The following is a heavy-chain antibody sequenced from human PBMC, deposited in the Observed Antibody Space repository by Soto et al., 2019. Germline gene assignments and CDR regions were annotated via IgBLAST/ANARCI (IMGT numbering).Heavy chain of an antibody. Sequence: EVQLVESGGGLVQPGGSLRLSCAASGFTVSSNYMSWVRQAPGKGLEWVSVIYSGGSTYYADSVKGRFTISRDNSKNTLELQMSSLRAEDTAVYYCARDRSAEGPAATDWGQGTLVTESS. CDR2: IYSGGST. D-gene: IGHD6-25*01. CDR1: GFTVSSNY. J-gene: IGHJ4*02. V-gene: IGHV3-66*01. CDR3: ARDRSAEGPAATD.